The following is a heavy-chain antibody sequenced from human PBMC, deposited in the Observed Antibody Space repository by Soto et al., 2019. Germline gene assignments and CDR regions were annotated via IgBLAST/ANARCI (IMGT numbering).Heavy chain of an antibody. V-gene: IGHV1-3*01. Sequence: ASVKVSCKASGYTFTSYAMHWVRQAPGKRLEWMGWINAGNGNTKYSQKFQGRVTITRDTSASTAYMELSSLRSEDTAVYYCARGFCSGGSCYSDSYMDVWGKGTTVTVSS. D-gene: IGHD2-15*01. CDR1: GYTFTSYA. CDR2: INAGNGNT. CDR3: ARGFCSGGSCYSDSYMDV. J-gene: IGHJ6*03.